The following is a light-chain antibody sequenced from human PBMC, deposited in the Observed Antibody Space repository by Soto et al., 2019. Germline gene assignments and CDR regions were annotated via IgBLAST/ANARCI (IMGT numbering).Light chain of an antibody. J-gene: IGKJ4*01. V-gene: IGKV3-15*01. Sequence: EIVMTQSPATLSESPGERATLSCRASQSVSSNLAWYQQKRGQAPGLLIYGTSTRATGIPARFSGSGSGTEFTLTISSLQSEDFAVYYCQQYNKWPLTFGGGTKVEIK. CDR3: QQYNKWPLT. CDR2: GTS. CDR1: QSVSSN.